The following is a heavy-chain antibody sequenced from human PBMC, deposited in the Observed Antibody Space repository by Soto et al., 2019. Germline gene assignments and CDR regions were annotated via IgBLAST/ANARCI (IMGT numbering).Heavy chain of an antibody. CDR2: INPNSGGT. CDR1: GYTFTGYY. CDR3: ARATIVVVPAAPHFDY. V-gene: IGHV1-2*04. J-gene: IGHJ4*02. Sequence: GASVKVSCKASGYTFTGYYMHWVRQAPGQGLEWMGWINPNSGGTNYAQKFQGWVTMTRDTSISTAYMELSRLRSDDTAVYYCARATIVVVPAAPHFDYWGQGTLVTVSS. D-gene: IGHD2-2*01.